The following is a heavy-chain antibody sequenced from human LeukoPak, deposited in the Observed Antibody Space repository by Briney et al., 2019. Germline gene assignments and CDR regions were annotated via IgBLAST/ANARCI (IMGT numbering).Heavy chain of an antibody. V-gene: IGHV3-23*01. CDR3: ARAYGSSGYFQLPIDY. Sequence: PGQSLRLSCVASGFTFSSYAMSWVRQAPGKGLEWVSGITGPGDTTHHVDSVKGRLTISRDNSKNTLFLQMNSLRVEDTALYYCARAYGSSGYFQLPIDYWGQGTLVTVSS. D-gene: IGHD3-22*01. J-gene: IGHJ4*02. CDR1: GFTFSSYA. CDR2: ITGPGDTT.